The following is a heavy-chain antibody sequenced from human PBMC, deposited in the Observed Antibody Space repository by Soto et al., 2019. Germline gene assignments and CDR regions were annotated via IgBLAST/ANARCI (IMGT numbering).Heavy chain of an antibody. CDR3: ASSIAAAGRWTYYYYGMDV. J-gene: IGHJ6*02. CDR2: IIPIFGTA. CDR1: GGTFSSYA. V-gene: IGHV1-69*12. D-gene: IGHD6-13*01. Sequence: QVQLVQSGAEVKKPGSSVKVSCKASGGTFSSYAISWVRQAPGQGLEWMGGIIPIFGTANDAQKFQGRVTIPADESTGTAYLELGSLRSEDTAVYYCASSIAAAGRWTYYYYGMDVWGQGTTVAVSS.